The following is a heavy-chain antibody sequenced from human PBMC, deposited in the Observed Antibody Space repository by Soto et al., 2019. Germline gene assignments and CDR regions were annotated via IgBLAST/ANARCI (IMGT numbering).Heavy chain of an antibody. Sequence: QVQLVQSGAEVKKPGASVKVSCKASGYTFTSYGISWVRQAPGQGLEWMGWISAYNGNTNYAQKLQGRVIMTTDTSTSTAYMELRSLRSDDTAVYYCARDAGYCSGGSCYPTTYGMDVWGQGTTVTVSS. CDR1: GYTFTSYG. V-gene: IGHV1-18*01. CDR3: ARDAGYCSGGSCYPTTYGMDV. CDR2: ISAYNGNT. J-gene: IGHJ6*02. D-gene: IGHD2-15*01.